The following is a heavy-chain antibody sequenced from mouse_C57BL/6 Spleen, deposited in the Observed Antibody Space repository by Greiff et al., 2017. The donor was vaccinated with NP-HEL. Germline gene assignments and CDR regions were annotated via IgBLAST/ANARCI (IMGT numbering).Heavy chain of an antibody. CDR3: ARERLLRPSYAMDY. CDR2: IYPGDGDT. D-gene: IGHD1-2*01. V-gene: IGHV1-82*01. CDR1: GYAFSSSW. J-gene: IGHJ4*01. Sequence: QVHVKQSGPELVKPGASVKISCKASGYAFSSSWMNWVKQRPGKGLGWIGRIYPGDGDTNYNGKFKGKATLTADKSSSTAYMQLSSLTSEDSAVYFCARERLLRPSYAMDYWGQGTSVTVSS.